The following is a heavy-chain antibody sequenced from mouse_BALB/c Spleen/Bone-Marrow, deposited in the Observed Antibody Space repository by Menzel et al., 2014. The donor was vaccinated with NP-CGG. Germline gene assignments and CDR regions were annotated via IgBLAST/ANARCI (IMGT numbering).Heavy chain of an antibody. CDR2: IYFSGTI. D-gene: IGHD2-1*01. V-gene: IGHV3-5*02. CDR3: ARYGNYFDY. Sequence: EVQGVESGPGLVKPSQTVSLTCTVTGISITTGNYRWSWIRQFPGNKLEWIGYIYFSGTITYNPSLASRTTITRDTSKNQFFLEMNSLTAEDTATYYCARYGNYFDYWGQGTTLTVSS. J-gene: IGHJ2*01. CDR1: GISITTGNYR.